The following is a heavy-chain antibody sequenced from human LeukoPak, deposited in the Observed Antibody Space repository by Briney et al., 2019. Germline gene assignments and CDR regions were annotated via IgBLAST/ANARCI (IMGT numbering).Heavy chain of an antibody. CDR3: AAAVAGYYFDY. Sequence: SETLSLTCAVYGGSFSGYYWSWIRQPPGKGLEWIGEINHSGSTNYNPSLKSRVTISVDTSKNQFSLKLSSVTAADTAVYYCAAAVAGYYFDYWGQGTLVTVSS. CDR2: INHSGST. V-gene: IGHV4-34*01. CDR1: GGSFSGYY. J-gene: IGHJ4*02. D-gene: IGHD6-19*01.